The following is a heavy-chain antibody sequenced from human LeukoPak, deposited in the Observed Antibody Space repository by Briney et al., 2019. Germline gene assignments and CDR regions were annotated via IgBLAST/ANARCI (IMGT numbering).Heavy chain of an antibody. J-gene: IGHJ6*02. CDR2: IYSGGST. V-gene: IGHV3-53*01. Sequence: GGSLRLSCAASGFTVSSNYMSWVRQAPGKGLEWVSVIYSGGSTYYADSAKGRFTISRDNSKNTLYLQMNSLRAEDTAVYYCARDCSSTSCYWYGMDVWGQGTTVTVSS. D-gene: IGHD2-2*01. CDR1: GFTVSSNY. CDR3: ARDCSSTSCYWYGMDV.